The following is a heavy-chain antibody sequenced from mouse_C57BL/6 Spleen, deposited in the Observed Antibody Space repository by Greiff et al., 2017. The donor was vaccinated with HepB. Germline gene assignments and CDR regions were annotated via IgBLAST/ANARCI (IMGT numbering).Heavy chain of an antibody. CDR3: ARWDYYGSSYDYYAMDY. Sequence: QVQLQQPGAELVRPGSSVKLSCKASGYTFTSYWMHWVKQRPIQGLEWIGNIDPSDSDTHYNQKFKDKATLTVDKSSSTAYMQLSSLTSEDSAVYYCARWDYYGSSYDYYAMDYWGQGTSVTVSS. CDR1: GYTFTSYW. CDR2: IDPSDSDT. D-gene: IGHD1-1*01. J-gene: IGHJ4*01. V-gene: IGHV1-52*01.